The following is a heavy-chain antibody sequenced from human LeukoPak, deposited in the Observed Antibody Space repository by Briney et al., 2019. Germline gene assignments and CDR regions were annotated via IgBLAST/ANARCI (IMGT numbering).Heavy chain of an antibody. Sequence: GGSLRLSCVTSGLSFSRYWMSWVRQAPGKGLEWVANINQDGSEKYYVDSVKGRFTISRDNSKNSLDLQMSALRAEDTAVYYCATDPRPDSGNFLGSDQWGQGTLVNVSS. D-gene: IGHD4-23*01. V-gene: IGHV3-7*01. CDR2: INQDGSEK. CDR3: ATDPRPDSGNFLGSDQ. CDR1: GLSFSRYW. J-gene: IGHJ4*02.